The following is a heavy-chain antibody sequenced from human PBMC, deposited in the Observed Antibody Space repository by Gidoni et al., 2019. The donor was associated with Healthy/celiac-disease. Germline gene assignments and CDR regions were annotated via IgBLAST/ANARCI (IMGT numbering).Heavy chain of an antibody. J-gene: IGHJ3*02. D-gene: IGHD2-21*01. CDR2: SSSSGSTI. CDR3: ARDIQIDAFDI. CDR1: GFTFSDYY. V-gene: IGHV3-11*01. Sequence: QVQLVESGGGLVKPGGSLRLSCAAFGFTFSDYYMCWIRQVQGKGLEWVSYSSSSGSTIYYADSVKGRFTISRDNAKNSLYLQMNSLRAEDTAVYYCARDIQIDAFDIWGQGTMVTVSS.